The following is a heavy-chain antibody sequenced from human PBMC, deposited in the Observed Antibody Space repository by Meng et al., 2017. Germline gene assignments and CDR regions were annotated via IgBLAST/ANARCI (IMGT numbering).Heavy chain of an antibody. CDR1: GYTFTGYY. J-gene: IGHJ6*02. CDR2: INPNSGGT. D-gene: IGHD1/OR15-1a*01. CDR3: AVSAQLEQPYYYYYYGMDV. Sequence: ASVKVSCKASGYTFTGYYTHWVRQAPGQGLEWMGRINPNSGGTNYAQKSQGRVTMTRDTSISTAYVELSRLRSDDTAVYYCAVSAQLEQPYYYYYYGMDVWGQGTTVTVSS. V-gene: IGHV1-2*06.